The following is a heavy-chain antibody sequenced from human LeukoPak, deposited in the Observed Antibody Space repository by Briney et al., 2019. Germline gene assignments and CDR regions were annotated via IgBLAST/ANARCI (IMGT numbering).Heavy chain of an antibody. J-gene: IGHJ4*02. CDR2: IDHRGST. V-gene: IGHV4-38-2*02. D-gene: IGHD4-11*01. CDR1: GYYISSGYY. CDR3: ASAGPTTGFDY. Sequence: SETLSLTCTVSGYYISSGYYWGWIRQPPGKGLEWIGSIDHRGSTPYNPSLKIRVTMSVDTSKNQFSLKLSSVTAADTAVYYCASAGPTTGFDYWGQGTLVTVSS.